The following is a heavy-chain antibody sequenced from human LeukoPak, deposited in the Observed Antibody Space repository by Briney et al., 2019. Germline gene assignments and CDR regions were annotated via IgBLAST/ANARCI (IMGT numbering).Heavy chain of an antibody. CDR3: AKSNGQWLANNWFDP. CDR2: ISYDGSNK. D-gene: IGHD6-19*01. Sequence: GRSLRLSCAASGFTFSSFAMHWVRQAPGKGLEWVAVISYDGSNKYYADSVKGRFTSSRDNSKNTLYLQMNSLRAEDTAVYCCAKSNGQWLANNWFDPWGQGTLVTVSS. J-gene: IGHJ5*02. CDR1: GFTFSSFA. V-gene: IGHV3-30*18.